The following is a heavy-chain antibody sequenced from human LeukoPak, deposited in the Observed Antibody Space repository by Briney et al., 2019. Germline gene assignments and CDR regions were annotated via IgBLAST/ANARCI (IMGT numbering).Heavy chain of an antibody. CDR2: ISYDGSNK. CDR3: AKGKVVTAKGYYFDY. D-gene: IGHD2-21*02. CDR1: GFTFSSYG. J-gene: IGHJ4*02. Sequence: GGSLRLSCAASGFTFSSYGMHWVRQAPGKGLEWVAVISYDGSNKYYADSVKGRFTISRDNSKNTLYLQMNSLRAEDTAVYYCAKGKVVTAKGYYFDYWGQGTLVTVSS. V-gene: IGHV3-30*18.